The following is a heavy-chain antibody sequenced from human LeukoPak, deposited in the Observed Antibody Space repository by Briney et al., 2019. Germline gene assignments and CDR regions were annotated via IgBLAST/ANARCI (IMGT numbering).Heavy chain of an antibody. CDR2: IIPIFGTA. Sequence: SVKVSCKASGGTFSSYAISWVRQAPGQVLEWMGGIIPIFGTANYAQKFQGRVTITTDESTSTAYMELSSLRSEDTAVYYCATSGGYCSGGSCYGYWGQGTLVTVSS. CDR1: GGTFSSYA. J-gene: IGHJ4*02. CDR3: ATSGGYCSGGSCYGY. V-gene: IGHV1-69*05. D-gene: IGHD2-15*01.